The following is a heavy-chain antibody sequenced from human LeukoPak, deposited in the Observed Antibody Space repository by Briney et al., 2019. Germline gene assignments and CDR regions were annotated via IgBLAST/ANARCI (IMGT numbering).Heavy chain of an antibody. V-gene: IGHV4-39*07. J-gene: IGHJ4*02. CDR2: VYYSGTT. CDR1: GDSISLSFYY. CDR3: ARHMTPPGTRGFDY. Sequence: SETLSLTCSVSGDSISLSFYYWGWIRQPPGKALEWIGSVYYSGTTSYNPSLKSRVTISVDTSKNQFSLKLSSVTAADTAVYYCARHMTPPGTRGFDYWGQGTLVTVSS. D-gene: IGHD1/OR15-1a*01.